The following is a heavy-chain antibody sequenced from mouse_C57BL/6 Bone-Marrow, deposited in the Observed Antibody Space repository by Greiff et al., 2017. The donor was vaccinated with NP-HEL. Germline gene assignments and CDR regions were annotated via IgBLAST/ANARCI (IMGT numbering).Heavy chain of an antibody. J-gene: IGHJ1*03. CDR2: IDPNSGGT. V-gene: IGHV1-72*01. CDR1: GYTFTSYW. D-gene: IGHD1-1*01. Sequence: QVQLQQPGAELVKPGASVKLSCKASGYTFTSYWMHWVKQRPGRGLEWIGRIDPNSGGTKYNEKFKSKATLTVDKPSSPAYMQLSSLTSEDSAVYYCAREGYYYGSSYWYFDVWGTGTTVTVSS. CDR3: AREGYYYGSSYWYFDV.